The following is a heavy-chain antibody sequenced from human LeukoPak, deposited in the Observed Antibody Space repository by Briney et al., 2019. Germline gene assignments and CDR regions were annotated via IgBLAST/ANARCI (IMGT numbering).Heavy chain of an antibody. CDR1: GYTFTSYG. CDR3: ARALLWFGEPSHIDY. J-gene: IGHJ4*02. Sequence: ASVKVSRKASGYTFTSYGISWVRQAPGQGLEWMGWITAYNDNTNYAQKLQGRVTMTTDTSTSTAYMELRSLRSDDTAVCYCARALLWFGEPSHIDYWGQGTLVTASS. CDR2: ITAYNDNT. D-gene: IGHD3-10*01. V-gene: IGHV1-18*01.